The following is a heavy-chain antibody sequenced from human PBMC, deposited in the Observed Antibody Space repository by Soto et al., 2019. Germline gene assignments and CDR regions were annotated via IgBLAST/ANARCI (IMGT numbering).Heavy chain of an antibody. CDR3: ARDTWELLGYYYYGMDV. CDR2: IYYSGSN. D-gene: IGHD1-26*01. Sequence: PXXTLSLPFTVSGGSICSYYWRWIPQPPGKGLEWIGYIYYSGSNNYNPSLKSRVTISVDTSKNQFSLKLSSVTAAETAVYYCARDTWELLGYYYYGMDVWGQGTTVTVSS. V-gene: IGHV4-59*01. J-gene: IGHJ6*02. CDR1: GGSICSYY.